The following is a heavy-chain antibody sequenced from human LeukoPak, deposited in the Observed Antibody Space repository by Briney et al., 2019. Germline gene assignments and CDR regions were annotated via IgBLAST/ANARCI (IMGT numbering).Heavy chain of an antibody. D-gene: IGHD1-26*01. Sequence: GESLKISCKGSGYNFTSYWIGWVRRVPGKGLEWMGIIYPGDSDTRYSPSFQGQVTISADKSISTAYLQWSSLKASDTAMYYCARRRSGSHHDYWGQGTLVTVSS. J-gene: IGHJ4*02. CDR2: IYPGDSDT. CDR1: GYNFTSYW. V-gene: IGHV5-51*01. CDR3: ARRRSGSHHDY.